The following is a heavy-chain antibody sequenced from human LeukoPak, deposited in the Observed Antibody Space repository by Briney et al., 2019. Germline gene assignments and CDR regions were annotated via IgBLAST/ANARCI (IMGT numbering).Heavy chain of an antibody. CDR3: ARDPYSSGWIFDY. Sequence: SETLSLTCTVSGYSISSGYYWGWIRPPPGKGLEWIGSIYHSGSTYYNPSLKSRVTISVDTSKNQFSLKLSSVTAADTAVYYCARDPYSSGWIFDYWGQGTLVTVSS. CDR2: IYHSGST. CDR1: GYSISSGYY. V-gene: IGHV4-38-2*02. D-gene: IGHD6-19*01. J-gene: IGHJ4*02.